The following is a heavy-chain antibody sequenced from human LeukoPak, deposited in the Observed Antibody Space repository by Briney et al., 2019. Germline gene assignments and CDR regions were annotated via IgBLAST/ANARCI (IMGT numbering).Heavy chain of an antibody. CDR2: IYCSGST. CDR1: GGPISSSSYY. V-gene: IGHV4-39*01. Sequence: SETLSLTGTGSGGPISSSSYYWGWIRQPPGRGLEWIGSIYCSGSTYYNPSLKSRVTISVDTSKNQFSLKLSSVTAADTAVYYCARRSNRGYDFHAFDIWGQGTMVTVSS. CDR3: ARRSNRGYDFHAFDI. D-gene: IGHD5-12*01. J-gene: IGHJ3*02.